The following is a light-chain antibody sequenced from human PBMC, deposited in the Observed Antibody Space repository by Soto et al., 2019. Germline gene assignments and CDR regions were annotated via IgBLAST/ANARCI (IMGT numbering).Light chain of an antibody. V-gene: IGKV3-11*01. CDR3: QQRYRWPET. CDR2: NAS. J-gene: IGKJ1*01. Sequence: EIVLTQSPGTLSLSPGERATLSCRASQSVTNFLAWYQQKPGQSLSLLIYNASHRATGIPARFSGSGSGTDFTLTISSLEPEDFAVYYCQQRYRWPETFGQGTKVEIK. CDR1: QSVTNF.